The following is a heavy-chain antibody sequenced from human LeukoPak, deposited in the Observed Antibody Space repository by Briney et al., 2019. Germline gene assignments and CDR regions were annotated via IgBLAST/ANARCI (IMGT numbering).Heavy chain of an antibody. Sequence: TSETLSLTCTVSGGSISSSSYYWGWIRQPPGKGLEWIGSIYYSGSTYYNPSLKSRVTISVDTSKNQFSLKLSSVTAADTAVYYCARENCSGGSCYSIYYYYYMDVWGKGTTVTVSS. CDR1: GGSISSSSYY. J-gene: IGHJ6*03. CDR2: IYYSGST. V-gene: IGHV4-39*07. D-gene: IGHD2-15*01. CDR3: ARENCSGGSCYSIYYYYYMDV.